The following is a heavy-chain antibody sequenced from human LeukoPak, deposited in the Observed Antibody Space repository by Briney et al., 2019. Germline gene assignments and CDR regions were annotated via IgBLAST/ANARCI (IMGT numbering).Heavy chain of an antibody. CDR1: GGSISSYY. V-gene: IGHV4-59*08. CDR2: IYYSGST. Sequence: SETLSLTCTVSGGSISSYYWSWVRQPPGKGLEWIGYIYYSGSTNYDPSLKSRVTISVDTSKNQFFLKLSSVTAADTAVFYCARHITVEPNFEFWGQGTLVTVSS. D-gene: IGHD4-23*01. CDR3: ARHITVEPNFEF. J-gene: IGHJ4*02.